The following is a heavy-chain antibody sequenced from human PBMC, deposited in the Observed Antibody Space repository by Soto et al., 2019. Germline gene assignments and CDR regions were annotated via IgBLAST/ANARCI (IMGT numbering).Heavy chain of an antibody. CDR3: ARSDYYDSSGYLDYYGMDV. J-gene: IGHJ6*02. V-gene: IGHV3-30-3*01. CDR1: GFTFSSYA. Sequence: VGSLRLSCAASGFTFSSYAMHWVRQAPGKGLEWVAVISYDGSNKYYADSVKGRFTISRDNSKNTLYLQMNSLRAEDTAVYYCARSDYYDSSGYLDYYGMDVWGQGTTVTVSS. CDR2: ISYDGSNK. D-gene: IGHD3-22*01.